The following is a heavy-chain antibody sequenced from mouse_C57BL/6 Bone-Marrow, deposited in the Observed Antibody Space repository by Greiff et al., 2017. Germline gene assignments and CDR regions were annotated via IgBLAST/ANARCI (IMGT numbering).Heavy chain of an antibody. J-gene: IGHJ2*01. D-gene: IGHD2-1*01. V-gene: IGHV5-6*01. CDR3: ARYGNYYRYY. Sequence: VQLKQSGGDLVKPGGSLKLSCAASGFTFSSYGMSWVRQSPDKRLEWVATISSGGSYTYYPDSVKGRFSISRDNAKNTLYLQMCSLKSKDTAMYYCARYGNYYRYYWGQGTTLTVSS. CDR2: ISSGGSYT. CDR1: GFTFSSYG.